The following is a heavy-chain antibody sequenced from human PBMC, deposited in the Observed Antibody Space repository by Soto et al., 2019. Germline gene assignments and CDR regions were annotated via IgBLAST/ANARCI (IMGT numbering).Heavy chain of an antibody. J-gene: IGHJ3*02. Sequence: VASVKVSCKASGGTFSSYTISWVRQAPGQGLEWMGRIIPILGITNYAQKFQGRVTMTEDTSTDTAYMELSSLRSEDTAMYYCATGGSRDAFDIWGQGTMVTVSS. CDR1: GGTFSSYT. D-gene: IGHD1-26*01. CDR2: IIPILGIT. CDR3: ATGGSRDAFDI. V-gene: IGHV1-69*02.